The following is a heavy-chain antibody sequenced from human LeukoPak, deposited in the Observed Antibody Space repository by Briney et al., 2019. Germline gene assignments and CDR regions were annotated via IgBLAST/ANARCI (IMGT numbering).Heavy chain of an antibody. Sequence: SETLSLTCTVSGGSISSYYWSWIRQPPGKGLEWIGYIYYSGSTNYNPSLKSRVTISVDTSKNQFSLKLSSVTAADTAVYYCARAYYGPYYFDYWGQGTLVTVSS. V-gene: IGHV4-59*01. CDR3: ARAYYGPYYFDY. J-gene: IGHJ4*02. CDR2: IYYSGST. CDR1: GGSISSYY. D-gene: IGHD3-10*01.